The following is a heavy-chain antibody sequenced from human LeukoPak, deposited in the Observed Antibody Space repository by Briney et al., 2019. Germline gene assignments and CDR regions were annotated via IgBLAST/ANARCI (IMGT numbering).Heavy chain of an antibody. CDR2: MYYSGTT. J-gene: IGHJ4*02. Sequence: SETLSLTCAVYGGSFSGYYWSWIRQPPGKGLEWIGYMYYSGTTKYNPSLKSRATISVDTSKNQFSLKLTSVTAADTAVYYCARDLSYYYDGGSFDYWGQGTLVTVSS. D-gene: IGHD3-10*02. V-gene: IGHV4-59*01. CDR1: GGSFSGYY. CDR3: ARDLSYYYDGGSFDY.